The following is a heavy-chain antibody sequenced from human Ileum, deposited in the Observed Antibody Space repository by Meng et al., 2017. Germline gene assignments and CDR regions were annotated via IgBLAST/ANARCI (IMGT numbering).Heavy chain of an antibody. J-gene: IGHJ5*02. CDR1: GCSISRGFYH. CDR2: IYYSGTI. Sequence: QGLLPEAGPGPVEPSQTLSPPFPVSGCSISRGFYHWNWIRQHPGKGLEWIGSIYYSGTIYYNPSLKSRVTISLDTSKNPFSLNLSSVTAADTAVYYCARDRFSSGSSNWFDPWGQGTLVTASS. D-gene: IGHD3-10*01. V-gene: IGHV4-31*03. CDR3: ARDRFSSGSSNWFDP.